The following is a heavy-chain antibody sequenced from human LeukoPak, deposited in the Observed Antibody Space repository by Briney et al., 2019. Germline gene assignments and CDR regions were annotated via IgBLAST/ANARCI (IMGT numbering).Heavy chain of an antibody. CDR2: IYYSGNT. V-gene: IGHV4-61*01. Sequence: SETLSLTCTVSGGSVSSGSYYWSWIRQPPGKGLEWIGYIYYSGNTNYNPSLKSRVTISVDTSKNQFSLKLSSVTAADTAVYYCARGRYCGGDCYSKWFDPWGQGTLVTVSS. CDR3: ARGRYCGGDCYSKWFDP. CDR1: GGSVSSGSYY. D-gene: IGHD2-21*02. J-gene: IGHJ5*02.